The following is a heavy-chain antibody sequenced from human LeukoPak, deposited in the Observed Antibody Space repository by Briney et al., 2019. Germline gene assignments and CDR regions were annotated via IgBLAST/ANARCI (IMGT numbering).Heavy chain of an antibody. D-gene: IGHD1-26*01. Sequence: GGSLRLSCAASGFTFSSYSMNWVRQAPGKGLEWVSSISSSSSYIFYADSVKGRFTISRDNSKNTLYLQMNSLRAEDTAVYYCARGGSYLSAFDIWGQGTMVTVSS. CDR2: ISSSSSYI. CDR3: ARGGSYLSAFDI. V-gene: IGHV3-21*04. J-gene: IGHJ3*02. CDR1: GFTFSSYS.